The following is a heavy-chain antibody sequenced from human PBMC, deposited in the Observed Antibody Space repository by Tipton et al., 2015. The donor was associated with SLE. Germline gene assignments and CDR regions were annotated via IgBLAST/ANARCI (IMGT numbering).Heavy chain of an antibody. CDR3: ASRGVPDAFDI. CDR2: IYHSGST. V-gene: IGHV4-30-2*01. Sequence: TLSLTCTVSGGSISSGSYYWSWIRQPPGKGLEWIGYIYHSGSTYYNPSLKSRVTISVDRSKNQFSLKLSSVTAADTAVYYCASRGVPDAFDIWGQGTMVTVSS. J-gene: IGHJ3*02. D-gene: IGHD3-10*01. CDR1: GGSISSGSYY.